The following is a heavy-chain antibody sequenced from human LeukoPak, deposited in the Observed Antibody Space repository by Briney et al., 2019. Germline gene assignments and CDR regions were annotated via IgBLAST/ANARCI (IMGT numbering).Heavy chain of an antibody. CDR3: ARHRLPRVYYDSSGYYHAAFDI. V-gene: IGHV1-18*01. CDR1: GYIFTSYG. Sequence: ASVTVSFKASGYIFTSYGINWVRQAPGQGLEWMGWISGYNGNTNYAQKLQGRVTMTTDTSTSTAYMELRSLRSDDTAVYYCARHRLPRVYYDSSGYYHAAFDIWGQGTIVTVSS. CDR2: ISGYNGNT. D-gene: IGHD3-22*01. J-gene: IGHJ3*02.